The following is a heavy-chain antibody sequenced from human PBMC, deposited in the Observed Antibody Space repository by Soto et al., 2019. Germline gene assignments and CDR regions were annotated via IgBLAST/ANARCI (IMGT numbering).Heavy chain of an antibody. J-gene: IGHJ4*02. V-gene: IGHV3-30*18. CDR1: GFTFSSYG. CDR2: ISYDGSTK. Sequence: QVQLVESGGGVVQPGRSLRLSCAASGFTFSSYGMHWVRQAPGKGLEWVAVISYDGSTKYYADSVKGRFTISRDNSKNTLYLQMNSMRVEDTAVYYWAKGFGELPLDYWGQGTLVTVSS. D-gene: IGHD3-10*01. CDR3: AKGFGELPLDY.